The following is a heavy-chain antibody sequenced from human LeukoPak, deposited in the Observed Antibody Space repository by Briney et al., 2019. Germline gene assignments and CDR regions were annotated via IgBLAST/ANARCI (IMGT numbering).Heavy chain of an antibody. CDR2: ISYDGSNK. CDR3: ARAAAGTFYY. V-gene: IGHV3-30-3*01. D-gene: IGHD6-13*01. Sequence: GGSLRLSCAASGFTLSSYAMHWVRQAPGKGLEWVAVISYDGSNKYYADSVKGRFTISRDNSKNTLYLQMNSLRAEDTAVYYCARAAAGTFYYWGQGTLVTVSS. J-gene: IGHJ4*02. CDR1: GFTLSSYA.